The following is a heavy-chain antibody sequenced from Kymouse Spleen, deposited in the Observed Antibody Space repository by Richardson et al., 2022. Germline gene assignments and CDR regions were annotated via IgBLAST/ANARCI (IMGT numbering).Heavy chain of an antibody. CDR1: GFTVSSNY. CDR3: ARDSRGYYYGMDV. CDR2: IYSCGST. V-gene: IGHV3-66*03. Sequence: EVQLVESGGGLIQPGGSLRLSCAASGFTVSSNYMSWVRQAPGKGLEWVSVIYSCGSTYYADSVKGRFTISRDNSKNTLYLQMNSLRAEDTAVYYCARDSRGYYYGMDVWGQGTTVTVSS. D-gene: IGHD6-13*01,IGHD6-19*01,IGHD6-25*01. J-gene: IGHJ6*02.